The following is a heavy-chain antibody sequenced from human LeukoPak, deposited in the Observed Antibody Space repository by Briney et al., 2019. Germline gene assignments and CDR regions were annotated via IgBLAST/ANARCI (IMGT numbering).Heavy chain of an antibody. Sequence: PGGSLRLSCAASGFTFTSYEMNWVPQAPGKGLEGVSYISSTGNTIYYADSVKGRFTISRDNAKNSLYLQMNSLRADDTAVYYCARGRQWLVPFDYWGQGTLVTVSS. D-gene: IGHD6-19*01. V-gene: IGHV3-48*03. CDR2: ISSTGNTI. CDR1: GFTFTSYE. J-gene: IGHJ4*02. CDR3: ARGRQWLVPFDY.